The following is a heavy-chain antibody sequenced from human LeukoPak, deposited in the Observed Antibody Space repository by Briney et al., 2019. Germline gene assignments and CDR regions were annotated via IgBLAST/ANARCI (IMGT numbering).Heavy chain of an antibody. J-gene: IGHJ4*02. D-gene: IGHD3/OR15-3a*01. CDR3: AGQTGSGLFILP. CDR2: IYYTGNT. V-gene: IGHV4-39*01. Sequence: SETLSLTCTVSGVSISSSYSYWGWIRQPPGMGLEWIGSIYYTGNTYYNASLKSQVSISIDTSKNQFSLKLTSVTAADTAVYYCAGQTGSGLFILPGGQGTLVTVSS. CDR1: GVSISSSYSY.